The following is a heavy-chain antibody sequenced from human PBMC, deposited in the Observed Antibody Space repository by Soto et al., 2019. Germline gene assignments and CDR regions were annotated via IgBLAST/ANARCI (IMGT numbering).Heavy chain of an antibody. CDR2: ISAYNGDT. V-gene: IGHV1-18*01. J-gene: IGHJ4*02. CDR3: ARDPSNSSGYYQFFDY. Sequence: ASVKVSCKASGYTFTNHGISWVRQAPGQGLEWIGWISAYNGDTKYEQNIQGRVTMTTDTSTNTAYMELRSLRSDDTAVYYCARDPSNSSGYYQFFDYWGQGTLVTVSS. CDR1: GYTFTNHG. D-gene: IGHD3-22*01.